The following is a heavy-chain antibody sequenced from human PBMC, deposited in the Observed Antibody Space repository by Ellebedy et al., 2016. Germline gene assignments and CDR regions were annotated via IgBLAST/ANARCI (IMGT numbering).Heavy chain of an antibody. D-gene: IGHD1-1*01. V-gene: IGHV4-59*08. Sequence: SETLSLTCSVSGGSISSYYWTWIRQPPGKGLEWIAYFYHSGNTNYSPSLKRRVTISVDTSKNQFSLKLSSVTAADTAVYYCATYTMGRLDYWGQGTLVTVSS. CDR2: FYHSGNT. CDR3: ATYTMGRLDY. CDR1: GGSISSYY. J-gene: IGHJ4*02.